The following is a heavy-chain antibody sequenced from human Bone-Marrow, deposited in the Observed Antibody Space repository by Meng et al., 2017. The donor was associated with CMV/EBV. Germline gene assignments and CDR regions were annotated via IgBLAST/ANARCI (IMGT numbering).Heavy chain of an antibody. Sequence: GSLRLSCTVSGYSISSGYYWGWIRQPPGKGLEWIGSIYHSGSTYYNPSLKSRVTISVDTSKNQFSLKLSSVTAADTAVYYCARVTTVPAAIHSYYFDYWGQGTRVTGYS. D-gene: IGHD2-2*02. V-gene: IGHV4-38-2*02. CDR3: ARVTTVPAAIHSYYFDY. CDR1: GYSISSGYY. CDR2: IYHSGST. J-gene: IGHJ4*02.